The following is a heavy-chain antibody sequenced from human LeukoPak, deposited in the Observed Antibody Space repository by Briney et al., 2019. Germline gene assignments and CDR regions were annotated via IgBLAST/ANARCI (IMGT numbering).Heavy chain of an antibody. CDR2: INHSGST. CDR1: GGVLRGFY. J-gene: IGHJ4*02. D-gene: IGHD3-10*01. CDR3: ARRLPRITSSIDY. Sequence: SETLSLTFAFLGGVLRGFYWSWIRPPTRKGAGWNGEINHSGSTNYNPSLKSRVTISVDTSKNQFSLKLSSVTAADTAVYYCARRLPRITSSIDYWGQGTLVTVSS. V-gene: IGHV4-34*01.